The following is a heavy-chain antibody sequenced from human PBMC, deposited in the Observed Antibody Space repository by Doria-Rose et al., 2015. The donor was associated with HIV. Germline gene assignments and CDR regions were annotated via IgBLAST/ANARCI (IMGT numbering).Heavy chain of an antibody. Sequence: QESGPVLVKPTETLTLTCTVSGVSLSSPGMGVSWIRQPSGKALECLAHIFSDDERSYKTSLKSRLTISRGTSKSQVVLTMTDMDPVDTATYYCARIKSSRWYHKYYLDFWGQGTLVIVSA. CDR2: IFSDDER. CDR3: ARIKSSRWYHKYYLDF. CDR1: GVSLSSPGMG. D-gene: IGHD6-13*01. J-gene: IGHJ4*02. V-gene: IGHV2-26*01.